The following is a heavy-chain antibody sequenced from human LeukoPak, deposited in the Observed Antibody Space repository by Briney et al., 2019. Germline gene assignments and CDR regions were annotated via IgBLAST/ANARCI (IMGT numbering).Heavy chain of an antibody. V-gene: IGHV3-23*01. CDR3: AKEPFSSGWYYYFDY. J-gene: IGHJ4*02. Sequence: GGSLRLPCAASGFTFSSYAVRWVRQAPGKGLEWVSAISGSGGSTYYEDSVKGRFTTSSDNSNNTLYLQMNSLRAEDTAVYYWAKEPFSSGWYYYFDYWGQGTLVTVSS. CDR1: GFTFSSYA. CDR2: ISGSGGST. D-gene: IGHD6-19*01.